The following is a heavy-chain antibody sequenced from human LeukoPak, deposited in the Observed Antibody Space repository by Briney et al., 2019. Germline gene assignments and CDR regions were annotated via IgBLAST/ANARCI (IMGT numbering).Heavy chain of an antibody. CDR3: AKDRHYDFWSGYSTDY. D-gene: IGHD3-3*01. V-gene: IGHV3-74*01. CDR1: GFTFSSSW. CDR2: IQYDGSTI. J-gene: IGHJ4*02. Sequence: GGSLRLSCAASGFTFSSSWMHWVRQAPGKGLVWVARIQYDGSTINYADSVKGRFTISRDNAKKTLYVQMNSLRAEDTAVYYCAKDRHYDFWSGYSTDYWGQGTLVTVSS.